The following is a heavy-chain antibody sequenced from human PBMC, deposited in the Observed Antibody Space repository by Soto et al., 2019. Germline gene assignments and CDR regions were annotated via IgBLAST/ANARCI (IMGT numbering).Heavy chain of an antibody. Sequence: PGGSLRLSCAASGFAVSSNFMSWVRRAPGKGLEWVSVIYSGGSTYYADSVKGRFTISRDNSENTLYLQMNSLRAEDTAIYYCARATMIGLLSSWGQGTLVTVSS. CDR2: IYSGGST. D-gene: IGHD3-22*01. V-gene: IGHV3-66*01. J-gene: IGHJ5*02. CDR3: ARATMIGLLSS. CDR1: GFAVSSNF.